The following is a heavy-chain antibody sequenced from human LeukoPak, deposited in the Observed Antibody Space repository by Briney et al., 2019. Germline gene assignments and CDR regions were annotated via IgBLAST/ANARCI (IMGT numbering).Heavy chain of an antibody. D-gene: IGHD2-15*01. CDR3: ARDGSCSGGSCYSEFDY. V-gene: IGHV1-18*01. CDR1: GYTFTSYG. J-gene: IGHJ4*02. CDR2: ISAYNGNT. Sequence: GASVKVSCKASGYTFTSYGISWVRQAPGQGLEWMGWISAYNGNTNYAQKLQGRVTMTTDTSTSTAYMELSSLRSEDTAVYYCARDGSCSGGSCYSEFDYWGQGTLVTVSS.